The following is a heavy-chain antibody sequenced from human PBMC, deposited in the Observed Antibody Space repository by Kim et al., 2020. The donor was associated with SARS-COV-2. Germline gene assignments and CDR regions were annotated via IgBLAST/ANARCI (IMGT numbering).Heavy chain of an antibody. D-gene: IGHD2-2*01. V-gene: IGHV4-59*08. J-gene: IGHJ5*02. CDR3: SRHVSLIRGQNWFDP. CDR1: GGSISSYY. Sequence: SETLSLTCTVSGGSISSYYWSWIRQPPGKGLEWIGYIYYSGSTNYNPSLKSRVTISVDTSKNQFSLKLSSVTAAETAVYYCSRHVSLIRGQNWFDPWGQG. CDR2: IYYSGST.